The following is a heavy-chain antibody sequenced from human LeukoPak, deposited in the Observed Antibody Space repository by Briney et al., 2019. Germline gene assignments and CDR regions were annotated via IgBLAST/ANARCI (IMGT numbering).Heavy chain of an antibody. Sequence: GGSLRLSCAASGFTFSSYSMNWVRQAPWKGLEWVSSISSSSSYIYYADSVKGRFTFSRDNSKNTLYLQMNSLRAEDTAVYYCAKDSSGRGYYGSGSIWAPREATFNYFDYWGQGTLVTVSS. D-gene: IGHD3-10*01. CDR1: GFTFSSYS. V-gene: IGHV3-21*04. J-gene: IGHJ4*02. CDR2: ISSSSSYI. CDR3: AKDSSGRGYYGSGSIWAPREATFNYFDY.